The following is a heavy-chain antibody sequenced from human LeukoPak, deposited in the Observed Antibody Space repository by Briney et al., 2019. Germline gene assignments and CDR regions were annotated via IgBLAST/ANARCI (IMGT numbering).Heavy chain of an antibody. CDR2: INTVGDT. CDR1: GFTFSNYD. CDR3: ARGGVRGATHLFMDV. Sequence: GGSLTLSCAASGFTFSNYDKYWVRQPTGKGLEWVSAINTVGDTYYLGSVKGRFTISRENAKNSLYLQMNSLRAGDTAVYYCARGGVRGATHLFMDVWGKGTTVTISS. D-gene: IGHD3-10*01. V-gene: IGHV3-13*01. J-gene: IGHJ6*04.